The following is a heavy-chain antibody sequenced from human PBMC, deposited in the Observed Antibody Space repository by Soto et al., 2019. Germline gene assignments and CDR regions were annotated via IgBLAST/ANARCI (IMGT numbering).Heavy chain of an antibody. CDR2: IHYSGST. D-gene: IGHD3-22*01. CDR3: AAHDSGGYYAEY. J-gene: IGHJ4*02. Sequence: QLQLQESGPGLVKPSETLSLTCTVSGDSVTISDYYWGWIRQPPGKGLEWIGSIHYSGSTYYNPSLNGRVTFSGDTSQQKFCLKLTYVTAADAAVYYCAAHDSGGYYAEYWGQGTLVTVSA. CDR1: GDSVTISDYY. V-gene: IGHV4-39*01.